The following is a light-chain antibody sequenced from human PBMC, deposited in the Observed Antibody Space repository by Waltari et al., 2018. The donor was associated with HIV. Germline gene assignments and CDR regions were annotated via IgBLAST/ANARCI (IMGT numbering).Light chain of an antibody. CDR2: SNN. CDR1: SSNIGRNT. CDR3: AAWDDSLNGPWV. Sequence: QSVLTQPPSASGTPGQRVTISCSGSSSNIGRNTVTCSQQLPGTAPKLLIYSNNQRPSGVPDRFSGSKSGTSASLAISGLQSEDEADYYCAAWDDSLNGPWVFGGGTKLTVL. V-gene: IGLV1-44*01. J-gene: IGLJ3*02.